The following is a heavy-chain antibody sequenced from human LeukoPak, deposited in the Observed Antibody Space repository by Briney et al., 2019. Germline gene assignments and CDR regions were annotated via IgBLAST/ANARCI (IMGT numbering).Heavy chain of an antibody. V-gene: IGHV3-13*01. CDR2: IGVAGDT. D-gene: IGHD2-15*01. CDR1: GFTFSSYD. J-gene: IGHJ2*01. Sequence: GSLSLSCAASGFTFSSYDFHWVRQAPGKGLEWVSAIGVAGDTYYADSVKGRFTISRENAANSLYLQMPSLRAGDTALYYCTREFCGSRAACAGGFYYDVWGRGTLVTVSS. CDR3: TREFCGSRAACAGGFYYDV.